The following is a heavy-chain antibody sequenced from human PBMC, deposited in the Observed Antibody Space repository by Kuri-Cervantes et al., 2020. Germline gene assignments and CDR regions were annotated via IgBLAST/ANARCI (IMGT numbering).Heavy chain of an antibody. Sequence: GSLRLSCTVSGGSISSSSYYWGWIRQPPGKGLEWIGSIYYSGSTYYNPSLKSRVTISVDKSKNQFSLKLSSVTAADTAVYYCAGYQLDYWGQGTLVTVSS. D-gene: IGHD2-2*01. CDR3: AGYQLDY. CDR2: IYYSGST. V-gene: IGHV4-39*07. J-gene: IGHJ4*02. CDR1: GGSISSSSYY.